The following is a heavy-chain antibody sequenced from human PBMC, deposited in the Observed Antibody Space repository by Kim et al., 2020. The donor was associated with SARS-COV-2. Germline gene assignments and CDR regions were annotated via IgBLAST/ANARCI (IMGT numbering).Heavy chain of an antibody. Sequence: GGSLRLSCAVSGFTLSTSAMSWVRQAPGGGLEWVSSIVSGGATLYADSVKGRFTISRDNSMNTLYLQMDTLRVDDTAFYYCAKTGQFDSWGQGTLVTVSS. D-gene: IGHD1-1*01. CDR3: AKTGQFDS. CDR2: IVSGGAT. J-gene: IGHJ4*02. CDR1: GFTLSTSA. V-gene: IGHV3-23*01.